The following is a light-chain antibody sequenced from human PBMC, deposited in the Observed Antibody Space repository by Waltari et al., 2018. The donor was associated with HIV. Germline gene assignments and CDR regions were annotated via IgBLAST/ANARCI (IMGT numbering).Light chain of an antibody. J-gene: IGLJ1*01. CDR2: DVG. V-gene: IGLV2-11*01. CDR3: CSYAGTYTYV. Sequence: QSALTQPRSVSGSPGQSVTISCTGTSNDVGSYNYVSWYQQHPGKAPKLMIYDVGKRPSGVPDRFTASKSGITASLTISGLQDEDEADYYCCSYAGTYTYVFGSGTTVTVL. CDR1: SNDVGSYNY.